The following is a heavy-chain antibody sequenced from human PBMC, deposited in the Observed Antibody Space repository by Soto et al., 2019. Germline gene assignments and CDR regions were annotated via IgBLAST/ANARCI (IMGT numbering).Heavy chain of an antibody. CDR3: AKSFSSNWYDYFDY. CDR2: ISGGGTGT. V-gene: IGHV3-23*01. Sequence: GSLRLSCAASGFTFTNYALHWVRQAPGKGLEWVSSISGGGTGTYSADAVKGRFTISSDKSRNTVYLQMSSLRAEDTAVYYCAKSFSSNWYDYFDYWGQGSLVTVSS. J-gene: IGHJ4*02. CDR1: GFTFTNYA. D-gene: IGHD6-13*01.